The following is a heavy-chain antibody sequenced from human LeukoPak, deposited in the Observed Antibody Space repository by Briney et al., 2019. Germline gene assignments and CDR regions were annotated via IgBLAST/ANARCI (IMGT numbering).Heavy chain of an antibody. CDR2: INHSGST. D-gene: IGHD3-3*01. CDR1: DGSFSCYY. Sequence: SETLSLTCAVYDGSFSCYYWSWIRQPPGKGLERIGEINHSGSTNYNPSLKSRLTISLDTSKSQFSLKVRYVTAADTAVYYCARGLNDSWTGENYWGQGTLVTVSS. V-gene: IGHV4-34*01. J-gene: IGHJ4*02. CDR3: ARGLNDSWTGENY.